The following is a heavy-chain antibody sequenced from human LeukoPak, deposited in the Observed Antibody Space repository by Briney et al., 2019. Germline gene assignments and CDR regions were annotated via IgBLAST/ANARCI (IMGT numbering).Heavy chain of an antibody. V-gene: IGHV3-74*01. CDR3: AREDVNIAVAASGPFDI. D-gene: IGHD6-19*01. J-gene: IGHJ3*02. CDR1: GFTFSTYW. Sequence: GGSLRLSCAASGFTFSTYWMHWVRQAPGKGLVWVSRIITDGSSTGYADSVKGRFTIPRDNAKNTLYLQMNSLRAEDTAVYYCAREDVNIAVAASGPFDIWGQGTMVTVSS. CDR2: IITDGSST.